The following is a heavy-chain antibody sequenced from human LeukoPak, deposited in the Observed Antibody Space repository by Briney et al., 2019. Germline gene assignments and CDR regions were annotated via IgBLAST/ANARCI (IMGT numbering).Heavy chain of an antibody. CDR2: IYTSGST. J-gene: IGHJ4*02. CDR1: GASISSDNYD. V-gene: IGHV4-61*02. CDR3: ARGGISMLRGVILNY. D-gene: IGHD3-10*01. Sequence: SETLSLTCTVSGASISSDNYDWSWIRQPAGKGLEWIGRIYTSGSTNYNPSLKSRVTISIDTSKNQFSLRLSSVTAADTAVYYCARGGISMLRGVILNYWGQGTLVTVSS.